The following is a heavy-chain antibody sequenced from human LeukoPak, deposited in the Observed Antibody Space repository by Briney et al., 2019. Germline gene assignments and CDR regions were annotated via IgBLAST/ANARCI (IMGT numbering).Heavy chain of an antibody. Sequence: PSETLSLTGTVSGGSISSYYWSWIRQPPGKGLEWIGYIYYSGSTNYNPSLKSRVTISVDTSKNQFSLKLSSVTAADTAVYYCARDRPHKDYDFWSGYYTNYYYYYMDVWGKGTTVTVSS. CDR1: GGSISSYY. J-gene: IGHJ6*03. D-gene: IGHD3-3*01. CDR2: IYYSGST. CDR3: ARDRPHKDYDFWSGYYTNYYYYYMDV. V-gene: IGHV4-59*12.